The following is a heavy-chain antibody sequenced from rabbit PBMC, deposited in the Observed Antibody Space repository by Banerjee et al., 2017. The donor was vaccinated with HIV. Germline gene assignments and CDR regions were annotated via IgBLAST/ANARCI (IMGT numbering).Heavy chain of an antibody. CDR2: IYAGSSGST. Sequence: QEQLEESGGDLVKPGASLTLTCTASGFSFSSNYDMCWVRQAPGKGLEWIACIYAGSSGSTWYASWAKGRFTISKTSSTTVTLQMTSLTAADTATYFCARADYAGSGYGTYFNLWGQGTLVTVS. CDR3: ARADYAGSGYGTYFNL. J-gene: IGHJ4*01. D-gene: IGHD8-1*01. CDR1: GFSFSSNYD. V-gene: IGHV1S45*01.